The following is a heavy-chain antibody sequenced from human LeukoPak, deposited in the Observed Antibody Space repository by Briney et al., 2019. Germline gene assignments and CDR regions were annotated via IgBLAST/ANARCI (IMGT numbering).Heavy chain of an antibody. CDR1: GFTFSTYG. V-gene: IGHV3-33*01. Sequence: GRSLRLSCAASGFTFSTYGMHGVRQAPGKALEGVAVIWYDGSIKYYGDSVKGRSTISRDNSKNTLYLQMNSLRAEDTAMYYCARVSDGYTINYFDYWGQGTLVTVSS. D-gene: IGHD5-24*01. CDR3: ARVSDGYTINYFDY. J-gene: IGHJ4*02. CDR2: IWYDGSIK.